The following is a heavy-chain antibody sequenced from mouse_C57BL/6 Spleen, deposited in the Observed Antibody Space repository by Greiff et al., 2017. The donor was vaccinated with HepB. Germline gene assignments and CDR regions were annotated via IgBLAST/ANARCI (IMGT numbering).Heavy chain of an antibody. J-gene: IGHJ4*01. V-gene: IGHV7-3*01. Sequence: EVHLVESGGGLVQPGGSLSLSCAASGFTFTDYYMSWVRQPPGKALEWLGFIRNKANGYTTEYSASVKGRFTISRDNSQSILYLQMNALRAEDSATYYCARGGLSAMDYWGQGTSVTVSS. CDR2: IRNKANGYTT. CDR1: GFTFTDYY. D-gene: IGHD1-3*01. CDR3: ARGGLSAMDY.